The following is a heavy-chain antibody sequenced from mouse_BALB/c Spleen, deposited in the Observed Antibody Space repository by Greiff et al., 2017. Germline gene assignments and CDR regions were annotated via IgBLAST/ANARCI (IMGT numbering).Heavy chain of an antibody. CDR1: GFTFSSYG. D-gene: IGHD1-1*01. J-gene: IGHJ2*01. Sequence: EVNVVESGGGLVQPGGSLKLSCAASGFTFSSYGMSWVRQTPDKRLELVATINSNGGSTYYPDSVKGRFTISRDNAKNTLYLQMSSLKSEDTAMYYCARDQPPPGSSFDYWGQGTTLTVSS. CDR3: ARDQPPPGSSFDY. V-gene: IGHV5-6-3*01. CDR2: INSNGGST.